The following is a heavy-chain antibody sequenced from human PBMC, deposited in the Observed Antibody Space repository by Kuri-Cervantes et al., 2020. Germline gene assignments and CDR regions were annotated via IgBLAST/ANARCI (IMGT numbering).Heavy chain of an antibody. CDR2: IYSGGST. J-gene: IGHJ3*02. CDR3: AREIPFIVGPYAFDI. D-gene: IGHD1-26*01. Sequence: GGSLRLSCAASGFTVSSNYMSWVRQAPGKGLEWVSVIYSGGSTYYADSVKDRFTISRDNSKNTLYLQMNSLRAEDTAVYYCAREIPFIVGPYAFDIWGQGTLVTVSS. V-gene: IGHV3-53*01. CDR1: GFTVSSNY.